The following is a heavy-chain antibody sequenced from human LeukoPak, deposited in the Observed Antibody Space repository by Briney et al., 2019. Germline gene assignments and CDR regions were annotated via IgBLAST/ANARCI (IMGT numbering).Heavy chain of an antibody. CDR3: ARRDSSSWYNAFDF. CDR1: GGSVSSRSYY. V-gene: IGHV4-39*01. CDR2: IYYSGST. J-gene: IGHJ3*01. Sequence: PSETLSLTCTVSGGSVSSRSYYWAWIRQPPGKGLEWIGSIYYSGSTYYSPSLKSRVTISVDTSKNQFSLKLSSVTAADTAVYYCARRDSSSWYNAFDFWGQGTMVTVSS. D-gene: IGHD6-13*01.